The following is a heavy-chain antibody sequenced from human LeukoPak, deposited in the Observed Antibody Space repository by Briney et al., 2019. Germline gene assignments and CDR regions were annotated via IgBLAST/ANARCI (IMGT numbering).Heavy chain of an antibody. D-gene: IGHD3-10*01. CDR3: ARSYGSGSYKWFDH. CDR2: IYHSGST. J-gene: IGHJ5*02. V-gene: IGHV4-38-2*01. Sequence: SETLSLTCAVSGYSISSGYYWGWIRQPPGKGLEWIGSIYHSGSTYYNPSLKSRVTISVDTSKNQFSLKLSSVTAADTAVYYCARSYGSGSYKWFDHWGQGTLVTVSS. CDR1: GYSISSGYY.